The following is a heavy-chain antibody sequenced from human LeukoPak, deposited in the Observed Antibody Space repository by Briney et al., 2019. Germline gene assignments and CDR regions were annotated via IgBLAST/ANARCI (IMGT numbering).Heavy chain of an antibody. CDR1: GFTFSSYA. V-gene: IGHV3-30-3*01. Sequence: GGSLRLSCAASGFTFSSYAMHWVRQAPGKGLEWVAVISYDGSNKYYADSVKGRFTISRDNSKNTLYLQMNSLRAEDTAVYYCARAPAPFGYGDYFGYWGQGTLVTVSS. J-gene: IGHJ4*02. D-gene: IGHD4-17*01. CDR2: ISYDGSNK. CDR3: ARAPAPFGYGDYFGY.